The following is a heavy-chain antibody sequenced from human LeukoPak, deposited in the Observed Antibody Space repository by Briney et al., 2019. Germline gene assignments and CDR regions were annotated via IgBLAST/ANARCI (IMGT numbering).Heavy chain of an antibody. V-gene: IGHV3-23*01. CDR2: ISGSGGST. Sequence: PGGSLRLSCAASGFTFSSYGMHWVRQAPGKGLEWVSAISGSGGSTYYADSVEGRFTISRDNSKNTLYLQMNSLRAEDTAVYYCARRAGAYSHPYDYWGQGTLVTVSS. J-gene: IGHJ4*02. D-gene: IGHD4/OR15-4a*01. CDR1: GFTFSSYG. CDR3: ARRAGAYSHPYDY.